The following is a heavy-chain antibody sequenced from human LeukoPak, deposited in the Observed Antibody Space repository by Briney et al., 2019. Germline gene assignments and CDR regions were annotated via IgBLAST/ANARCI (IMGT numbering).Heavy chain of an antibody. V-gene: IGHV3-11*01. D-gene: IGHD3-10*01. J-gene: IGHJ4*02. CDR3: ARTGLWFGESLINFDY. CDR1: GFTFSDYY. Sequence: GGSLRLSCAASGFTFSDYYMSWIRQAPGKGLEWVSYISSSGSTIYYADSVKGRFTISRDNAKNSLYLQMNSLRAEDTAVYYCARTGLWFGESLINFDYWGQGTLVTVSS. CDR2: ISSSGSTI.